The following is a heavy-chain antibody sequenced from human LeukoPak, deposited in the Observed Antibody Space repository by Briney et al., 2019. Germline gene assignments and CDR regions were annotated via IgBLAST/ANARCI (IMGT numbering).Heavy chain of an antibody. CDR1: GFTFSSYW. Sequence: GGSLRLSCAASGFTFSSYWMHWVRHAPGKGLVWVSRINSDGSSTSYADSVKGRFTISRDNAENTVYLQMNSLRAEDTGVYHCAREYNGGLDYWGQGTLVTVSS. V-gene: IGHV3-74*01. J-gene: IGHJ4*02. CDR3: AREYNGGLDY. CDR2: INSDGSST. D-gene: IGHD5-12*01.